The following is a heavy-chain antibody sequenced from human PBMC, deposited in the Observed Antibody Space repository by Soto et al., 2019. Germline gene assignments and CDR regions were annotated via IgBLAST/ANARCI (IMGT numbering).Heavy chain of an antibody. J-gene: IGHJ4*02. CDR2: ISAYNGNT. V-gene: IGHV1-18*01. D-gene: IGHD6-19*01. CDR1: GYTFTTYG. CDR3: ARAVAVAADFEY. Sequence: ASVKVSCKASGYTFTTYGISWVRQAPGQGLEWMGWISAYNGNTKYAQKLQGRVTLTTDTSTSTAYMELRSLRSDDTAVYYCARAVAVAADFEYWGQGTLVTVSS.